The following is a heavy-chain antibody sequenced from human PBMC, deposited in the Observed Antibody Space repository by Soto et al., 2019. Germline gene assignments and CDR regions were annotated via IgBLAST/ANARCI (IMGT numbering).Heavy chain of an antibody. V-gene: IGHV4-30-4*01. Sequence: QVQLQESGPGLVKPSQTLSLTCTVSGDSMGSGDYYWTWIRQPPGKGLEWIGYIYYIGTTFYNPSLESRVNISIDTSKNHFSQRLTSVTAADTAVYYCSRGSTYYGFLTWGQGTLVTVSS. CDR2: IYYIGTT. CDR3: SRGSTYYGFLT. D-gene: IGHD3-10*01. CDR1: GDSMGSGDYY. J-gene: IGHJ5*02.